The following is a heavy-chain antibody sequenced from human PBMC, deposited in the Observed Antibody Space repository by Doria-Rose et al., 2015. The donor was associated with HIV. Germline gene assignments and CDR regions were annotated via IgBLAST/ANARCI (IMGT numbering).Heavy chain of an antibody. CDR1: GVSLSSPGMG. CDR3: ARIKSSRWYHKYYIDF. J-gene: IGHJ4*02. CDR2: IVSDVAI. V-gene: IGHV2-26*01. Sequence: SGPVLVKPTETLTLTCTVSGVSLSSPGMGVSWIRQPPGKALEWLANIVSDVAISNNTSLNSRVTIYRGTSKSQVVLTMTVRDPVDIATYYCARIKSSRWYHKYYIDFWGQGSVVIVSA. D-gene: IGHD6-13*01.